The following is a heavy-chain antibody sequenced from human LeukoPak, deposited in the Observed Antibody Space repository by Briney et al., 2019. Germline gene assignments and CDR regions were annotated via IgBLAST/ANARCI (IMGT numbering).Heavy chain of an antibody. V-gene: IGHV4-39*01. D-gene: IGHD6-19*01. CDR1: GGSISSSSYY. CDR3: ARLYSSGWYLGY. J-gene: IGHJ4*02. CDR2: IYYSGST. Sequence: PSETLSLTCTVSGGSISSSSYYWGWIRQPPGKGLEWIGSIYYSGSTYYNPSLKSRVTISVDTSKNQFSLKLSSVTAADTAVYYCARLYSSGWYLGYWGQGTLGTVSS.